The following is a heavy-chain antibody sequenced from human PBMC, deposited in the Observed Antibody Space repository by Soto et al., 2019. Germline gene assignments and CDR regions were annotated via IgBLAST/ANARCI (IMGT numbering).Heavy chain of an antibody. CDR3: AIEYSSSPPYYPIGY. D-gene: IGHD6-6*01. CDR2: IIPIFGTA. Sequence: ASVKVCCKDSGGTLSSYSSSWVRQATRQGLEWMGGIIPIFGTANYAQKFQGRVTITADESTSTAYMELSSLRSEDTAVYYCAIEYSSSPPYYPIGYWGQGTLVTVSS. CDR1: GGTLSSYS. J-gene: IGHJ4*02. V-gene: IGHV1-69*13.